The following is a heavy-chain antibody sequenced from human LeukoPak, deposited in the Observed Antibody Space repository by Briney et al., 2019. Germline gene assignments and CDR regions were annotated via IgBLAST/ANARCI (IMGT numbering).Heavy chain of an antibody. D-gene: IGHD6-6*01. CDR1: GFTFSTYS. Sequence: PGGSLRLSCEASGFTFSTYSMNWVRQAPGKGLEWVSSISGGSNYIYYADSVKGRLTISRDNAKNSLYLKMNSLRAEDTAVYYCAASYSSLSPNDYWGQGTLVIVSS. CDR2: ISGGSNYI. CDR3: AASYSSLSPNDY. J-gene: IGHJ4*02. V-gene: IGHV3-21*01.